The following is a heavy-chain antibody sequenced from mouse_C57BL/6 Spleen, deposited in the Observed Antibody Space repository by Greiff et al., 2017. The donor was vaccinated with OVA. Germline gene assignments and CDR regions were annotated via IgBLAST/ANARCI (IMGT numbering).Heavy chain of an antibody. J-gene: IGHJ1*03. CDR1: GYTFTSYW. V-gene: IGHV1-52*01. D-gene: IGHD2-1*01. Sequence: QVQLQQPGAELVRPGSSVKLSCKASGYTFTSYWMHWVKQRPIQGLEWIGNIDPSDSETHYNQKFKDKATLTVDKSSSTAYMQLSSLTSEDSAVYYCAIYYGNSYWYFDVWGTGTTVTVSS. CDR3: AIYYGNSYWYFDV. CDR2: IDPSDSET.